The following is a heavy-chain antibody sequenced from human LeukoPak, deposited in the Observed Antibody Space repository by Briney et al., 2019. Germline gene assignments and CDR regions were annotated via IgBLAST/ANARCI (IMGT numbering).Heavy chain of an antibody. CDR3: ARNRNDNLTGYTAY. CDR1: GFTFSSYS. Sequence: PGGSLRLSCAASGFTFSSYSMNWVRQAPGKGLEWVSSISSSSSYIYYADSVKGRFTISRDNAKNSLYLQMNSLRAEDTAVYYCARNRNDNLTGYTAYWGQGTLVTVPS. CDR2: ISSSSSYI. J-gene: IGHJ4*02. D-gene: IGHD3-9*01. V-gene: IGHV3-21*01.